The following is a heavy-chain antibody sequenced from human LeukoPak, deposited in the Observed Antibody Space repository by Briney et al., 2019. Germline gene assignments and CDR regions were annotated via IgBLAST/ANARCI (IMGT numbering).Heavy chain of an antibody. Sequence: GGSLRLSCAACGFTFSSYGMHWVRQAPGKGLEWVAVISYDGSNKYYANSVKGRFTISRDNSKNTLYLQMNSLRAEDKAVYYCAREVITTLDFDYWGQGTLVTVSS. V-gene: IGHV3-30*03. D-gene: IGHD3-22*01. J-gene: IGHJ4*02. CDR2: ISYDGSNK. CDR3: AREVITTLDFDY. CDR1: GFTFSSYG.